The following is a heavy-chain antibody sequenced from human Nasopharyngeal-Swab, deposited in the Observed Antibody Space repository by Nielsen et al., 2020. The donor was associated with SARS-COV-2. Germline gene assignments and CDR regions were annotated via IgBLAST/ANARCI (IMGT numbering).Heavy chain of an antibody. D-gene: IGHD3-22*01. CDR1: GYSFDRYW. CDR3: ARRVSSSGFDAFDI. CDR2: IYPGDSDV. J-gene: IGHJ3*02. Sequence: SSCKDSGYSFDRYWIGWVRQMPGKGLEWMGIIYPGDSDVRYSPSFQGRVTISADKSINTAYIQWSSLKASDTAIYYCARRVSSSGFDAFDIWGQGTLVTVSS. V-gene: IGHV5-51*01.